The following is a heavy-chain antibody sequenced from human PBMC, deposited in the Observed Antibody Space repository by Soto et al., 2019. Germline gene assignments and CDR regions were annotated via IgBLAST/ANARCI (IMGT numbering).Heavy chain of an antibody. CDR2: IDPSDSYT. J-gene: IGHJ6*02. CDR1: GYSFTSYW. V-gene: IGHV5-10-1*01. Sequence: GESLKISCKGSGYSFTSYWISWARQMPGKGLEWMGRIDPSDSYTNYSPSFQGHVTISADKSISTAYLQWSSLKASDTAMYYRARLAPIVVVPAAIDYYYGMDVWGQGTTVTVSS. CDR3: ARLAPIVVVPAAIDYYYGMDV. D-gene: IGHD2-2*01.